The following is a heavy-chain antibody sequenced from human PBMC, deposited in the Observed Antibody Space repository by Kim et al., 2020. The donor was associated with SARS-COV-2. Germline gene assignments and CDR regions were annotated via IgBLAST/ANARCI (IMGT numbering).Heavy chain of an antibody. V-gene: IGHV4-59*13. J-gene: IGHJ5*02. D-gene: IGHD1-26*01. Sequence: SETLSLTCTVSGGSISSYYWSWIRQPPGKGLEWIGYIYYSGSTNYNPSLKSRVTISVDTSKNQFSLKLSSVTAADTAVYYCAREMDSEEGGRFDPWGQGTLVTVSS. CDR2: IYYSGST. CDR3: AREMDSEEGGRFDP. CDR1: GGSISSYY.